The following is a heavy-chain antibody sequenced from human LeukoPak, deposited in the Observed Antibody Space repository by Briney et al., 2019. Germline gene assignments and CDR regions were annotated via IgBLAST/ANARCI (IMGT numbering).Heavy chain of an antibody. J-gene: IGHJ4*02. CDR2: INHTGRT. CDR1: GGSFSANY. CDR3: ARTLVVAAREPYFDY. Sequence: SETLSLTCAVSGGSFSANYWSWIRQPPGEGPEWIGEINHTGRTNYNPSLKSRVTISVDMSKNQFSLKLSSVTAADTAIYYCARTLVVAAREPYFDYWGQGTLVTVSS. D-gene: IGHD2-15*01. V-gene: IGHV4-34*01.